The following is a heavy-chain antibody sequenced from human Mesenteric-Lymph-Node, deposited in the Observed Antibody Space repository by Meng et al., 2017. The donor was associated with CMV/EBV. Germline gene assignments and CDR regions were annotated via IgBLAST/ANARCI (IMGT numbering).Heavy chain of an antibody. J-gene: IGHJ4*02. CDR3: ARERSARNSAWRSFDY. Sequence: GESLKISCEASGFTFSSYFSSYNMNWVRQAPGKGLEWVSSISGDSTYIYYGDSVKGRFTISRDNAKNSLYLQMNSLRAEDTAVYYCARERSARNSAWRSFDYWGQGTLVTVSS. D-gene: IGHD1-26*01. V-gene: IGHV3-21*01. CDR2: ISGDSTYI. CDR1: GFTFSSYFSSYN.